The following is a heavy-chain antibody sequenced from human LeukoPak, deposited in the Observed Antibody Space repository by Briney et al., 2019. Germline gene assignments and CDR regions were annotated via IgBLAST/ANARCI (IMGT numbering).Heavy chain of an antibody. D-gene: IGHD1-26*01. CDR2: IYCSGSYT. CDR1: GFIVSDYY. J-gene: IGHJ4*02. Sequence: PGGSLRLSCAPSGFIVSDYYMNWIRQAPGKGLEWVSYIYCSGSYTKYADSVKGRFTISRDNTKNLLYLQMNSLRTEDTAVYYCARDLTVGAIFIDLWGQGTLVTVSS. V-gene: IGHV3-11*06. CDR3: ARDLTVGAIFIDL.